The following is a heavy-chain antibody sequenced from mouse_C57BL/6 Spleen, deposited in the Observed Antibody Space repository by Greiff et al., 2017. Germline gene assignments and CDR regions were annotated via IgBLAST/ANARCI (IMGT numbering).Heavy chain of an antibody. J-gene: IGHJ3*01. CDR3: ARSAFYRNHQAWFSY. Sequence: VQLQQPGAELVRPGSSVKLSCKASGYTFTSYWMDWVKQRPGQGLEWIGNIYPSDSYTPYNQKFKDKATLTVDKSSSTAYMQLSSLTSEDSAFYYCARSAFYRNHQAWFSYRGQGTLVTGSA. CDR1: GYTFTSYW. V-gene: IGHV1-61*01. D-gene: IGHD2-5*01. CDR2: IYPSDSYT.